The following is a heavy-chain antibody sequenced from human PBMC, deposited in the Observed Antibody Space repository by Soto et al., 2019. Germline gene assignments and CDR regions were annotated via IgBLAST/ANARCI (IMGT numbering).Heavy chain of an antibody. CDR1: GFTFSSFA. J-gene: IGHJ4*02. D-gene: IGHD5-18*01. CDR3: AKDISPGQGYRIFDY. CDR2: RSGSGDNT. V-gene: IGHV3-23*01. Sequence: GGSLRLSCVASGFTFSSFALSCVRQAPGKGLEWVCLRSGSGDNTYYADSVKGRFTISRDNSKSTLYLQMNSLRAEDTAIYYCAKDISPGQGYRIFDYWGQGT.